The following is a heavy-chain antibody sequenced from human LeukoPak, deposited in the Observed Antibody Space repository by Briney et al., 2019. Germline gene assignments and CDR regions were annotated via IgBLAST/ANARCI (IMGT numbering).Heavy chain of an antibody. CDR2: IYSGGST. J-gene: IGHJ3*02. V-gene: IGHV3-53*01. CDR3: ARDILSQGPDAFDI. CDR1: GVTVSSNY. Sequence: GGSLRLSCAASGVTVSSNYMSWVRKAPGKGLEWVSVIYSGGSTYYADSVKGRFTISRDNSKNTLYLQMNSLRAEDTAVYYCARDILSQGPDAFDIWGQGTMVTVSS. D-gene: IGHD2/OR15-2a*01.